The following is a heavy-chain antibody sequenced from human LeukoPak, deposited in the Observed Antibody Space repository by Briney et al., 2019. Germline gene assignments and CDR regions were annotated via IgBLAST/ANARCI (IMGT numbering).Heavy chain of an antibody. D-gene: IGHD2-2*01. CDR2: ISGSGTNI. Sequence: QPGGSLRLSCAASGFTFSSFEMNWVRQAPGKGLEWVSYISGSGTNIYYADSVKGRFTISRDNSKNTLYLQMNSLRVEDTAVYYCARGSSSVTLPGDWGQGTLVTVSS. CDR3: ARGSSSVTLPGD. J-gene: IGHJ4*02. CDR1: GFTFSSFE. V-gene: IGHV3-48*03.